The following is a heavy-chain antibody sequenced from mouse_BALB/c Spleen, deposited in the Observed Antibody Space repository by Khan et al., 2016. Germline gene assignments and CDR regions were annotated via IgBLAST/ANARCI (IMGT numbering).Heavy chain of an antibody. J-gene: IGHJ3*01. CDR3: ARWDGNYVPFAY. D-gene: IGHD2-1*01. CDR1: GYAFTTYN. Sequence: EVQLQESGPELAKPGASVKVSCKGSGYAFTTYNMYWVKQSHGKSLEWIGYIDPYNGVSSYNQKFKDKATLTVDESSSTAYMHLNSLTSEDSAVYYCARWDGNYVPFAYWGQGTLVTVSA. CDR2: IDPYNGVS. V-gene: IGHV1S135*01.